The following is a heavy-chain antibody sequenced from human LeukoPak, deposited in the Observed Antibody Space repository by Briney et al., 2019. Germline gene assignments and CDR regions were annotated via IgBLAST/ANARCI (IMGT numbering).Heavy chain of an antibody. D-gene: IGHD2-2*01. J-gene: IGHJ5*02. CDR2: ISAYNGNT. V-gene: IGHV1-18*01. CDR3: ARDGIVVVPAATNWFDP. Sequence: GASVKVSCKASGYTFTSYGISWVRQAPGQGLEWMGWISAYNGNTNYAQKLQGRVTMTTDTSTSTAYMELRSLRSDDTAVYYCARDGIVVVPAATNWFDPWGQGTLVTVSS. CDR1: GYTFTSYG.